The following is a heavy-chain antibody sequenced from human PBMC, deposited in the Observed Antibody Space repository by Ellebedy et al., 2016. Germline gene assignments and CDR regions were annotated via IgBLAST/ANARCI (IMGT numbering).Heavy chain of an antibody. Sequence: GSLRLXXTVSGGSFSSRSYYWGWIRQPPGKGLDWIGSIFYTGNTYYNPSLNGRVTIFLDTSENSFSLKLSSVTAADTAVYFCARAPAPGASSHYYFYYLDVWGEGTTVTVSS. D-gene: IGHD1-26*01. J-gene: IGHJ6*03. V-gene: IGHV4-39*02. CDR2: IFYTGNT. CDR3: ARAPAPGASSHYYFYYLDV. CDR1: GGSFSSRSYY.